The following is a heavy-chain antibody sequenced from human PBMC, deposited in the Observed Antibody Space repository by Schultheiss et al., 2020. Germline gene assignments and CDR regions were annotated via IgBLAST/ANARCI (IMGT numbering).Heavy chain of an antibody. CDR1: GFTFSSYA. V-gene: IGHV3-30-3*01. CDR2: ISYDGSNK. J-gene: IGHJ5*02. CDR3: ARETAYSGTT. D-gene: IGHD1-26*01. Sequence: GESLKISCAASGFTFSSYAMHWVRQAPGKGLEWVAVISYDGSNKYYADSVKGRFTISRDNAKNSLFLQMNTLRAEDTAVYYCARETAYSGTTWGQGTLVTVSS.